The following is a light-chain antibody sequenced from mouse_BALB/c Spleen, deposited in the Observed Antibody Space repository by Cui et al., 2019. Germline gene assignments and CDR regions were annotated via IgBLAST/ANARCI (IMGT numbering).Light chain of an antibody. Sequence: QIVLTQSPAIMYASLGEEITLTCSASSSVSYMHWYQQKSGTSPKLLIYSTSNLASGVPSRFSGSGSGTFYSLTISSVEAEDAADYYCHQWSSYPWTFGGGTKLKSN. V-gene: IGKV4-80*01. CDR2: STS. CDR1: SSVSY. J-gene: IGKJ1*01. CDR3: HQWSSYPWT.